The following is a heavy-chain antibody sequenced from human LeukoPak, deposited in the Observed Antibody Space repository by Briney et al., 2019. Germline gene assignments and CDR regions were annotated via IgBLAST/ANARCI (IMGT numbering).Heavy chain of an antibody. Sequence: SETLSLTCTVPGGSISSSSYYWGWIRQPPGKGLEWIGSIYYSGSTYYNPSLKSRVTISVDTSKNQFSLKLSSVTAADTAVYYCARLSRGWYDYWGQGTLVTVSS. CDR3: ARLSRGWYDY. V-gene: IGHV4-39*07. D-gene: IGHD6-19*01. CDR1: GGSISSSSYY. CDR2: IYYSGST. J-gene: IGHJ4*02.